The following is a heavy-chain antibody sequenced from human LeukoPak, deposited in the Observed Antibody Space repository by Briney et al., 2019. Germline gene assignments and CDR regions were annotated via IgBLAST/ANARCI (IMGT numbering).Heavy chain of an antibody. CDR2: IKEDGGEI. J-gene: IGHJ4*02. D-gene: IGHD1-26*01. Sequence: GGSLRLSCAASGFTFSSYWMSWVRQAPGKGLEWVANIKEDGGEIHFVDSMKGRFTISRDNAKNSLYLQMNSLRGDDTAVYYCARSGYSHSWDYWGQGTLVIVSS. V-gene: IGHV3-7*03. CDR1: GFTFSSYW. CDR3: ARSGYSHSWDY.